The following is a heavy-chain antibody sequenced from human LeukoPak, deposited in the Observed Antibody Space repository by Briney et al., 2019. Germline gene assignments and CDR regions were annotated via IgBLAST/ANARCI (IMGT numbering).Heavy chain of an antibody. Sequence: GDSLILSWWTCGFYFGSYDMYGLRQAPGKGLEWVSGISGSGGSTFYADSVKGRFTISRDNSENTVYLQMNSLRADDTAVYYCAKTTAGYSSGRYPGWPVDYWGQGTLVTVSS. CDR3: AKTTAGYSSGRYPGWPVDY. V-gene: IGHV3-23*01. D-gene: IGHD6-19*01. CDR1: GFYFGSYD. J-gene: IGHJ4*02. CDR2: ISGSGGST.